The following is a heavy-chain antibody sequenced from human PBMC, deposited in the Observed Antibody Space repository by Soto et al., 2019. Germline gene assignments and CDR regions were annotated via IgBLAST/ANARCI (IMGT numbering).Heavy chain of an antibody. J-gene: IGHJ6*03. Sequence: PGGSLRVSCAASGFTFSSYWMSWVRQAPGKGLEWVANIKQDGSEKYYVDSVKGRFTISRDNAKNSLYLQMNSLRAEDTAVYYCARAELSATGVYYYYYYMDVRGKGTTVTVS. CDR2: IKQDGSEK. CDR1: GFTFSSYW. CDR3: ARAELSATGVYYYYYYMDV. D-gene: IGHD3-10*01. V-gene: IGHV3-7*01.